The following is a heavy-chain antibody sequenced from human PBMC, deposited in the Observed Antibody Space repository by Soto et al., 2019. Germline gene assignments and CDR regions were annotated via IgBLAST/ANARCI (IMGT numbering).Heavy chain of an antibody. V-gene: IGHV1-2*04. CDR1: GYTFTGYY. D-gene: IGHD6-19*01. Sequence: GASVKVSCKASGYTFTGYYMHWVRQAPGQGLEWMGWINPNSGGTNYAQKFQGWVTMTRDTSISTAYMELSRLRSDDTAVYYCARSSLFRIAVAGYLDYWGQGTLVTVSS. CDR3: ARSSLFRIAVAGYLDY. CDR2: INPNSGGT. J-gene: IGHJ4*02.